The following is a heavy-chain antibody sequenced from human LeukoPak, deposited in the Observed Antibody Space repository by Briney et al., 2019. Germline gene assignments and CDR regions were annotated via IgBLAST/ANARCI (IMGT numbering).Heavy chain of an antibody. CDR2: MNPNSGNT. Sequence: ASVKVSCKASGYTFTSYDINWVRQATGQGLEWMGWMNPNSGNTGYAQKFQGRVTITRNTSISTAYMELSSLKASDTAMYYCARTYDPGIVVVSTHPDDAFDIWGQGTMVTVSS. J-gene: IGHJ3*02. V-gene: IGHV1-8*03. CDR3: ARTYDPGIVVVSTHPDDAFDI. D-gene: IGHD3-22*01. CDR1: GYTFTSYD.